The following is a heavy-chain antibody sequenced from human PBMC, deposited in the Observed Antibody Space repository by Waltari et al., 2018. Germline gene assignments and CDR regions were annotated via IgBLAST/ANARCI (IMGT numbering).Heavy chain of an antibody. D-gene: IGHD4-4*01. J-gene: IGHJ6*03. V-gene: IGHV4-34*01. CDR1: SGSSCGYY. CDR2: INYSGST. CDR3: ARGAGNRYYYYYMDV. Sequence: QVQLHQWGAGLMKPSATLSRTCDVYSGSSCGYYWSWIRPTPGKRLEWIGEINYSGSTNYNPSLKSRVTISVDTSKNQFSLKLSSVTAADTAVYYCARGAGNRYYYYYMDVWGKGTTVTVSS.